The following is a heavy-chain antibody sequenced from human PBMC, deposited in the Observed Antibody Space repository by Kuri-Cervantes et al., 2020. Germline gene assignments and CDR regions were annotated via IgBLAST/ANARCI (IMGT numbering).Heavy chain of an antibody. CDR2: IYSSGTT. J-gene: IGHJ5*02. CDR1: GGSISAYY. Sequence: SQTLSLTCAVSGGSISAYYWSWIRQPPGKGLEWIGYIYSSGTTNYNPSLKSRVTISVDTSKNQFSLKLSSVTAADTAVYYCARHWDDYVVVVISETPGWFDPWGQGTLVTVSS. CDR3: ARHWDDYVVVVISETPGWFDP. D-gene: IGHD2-21*01. V-gene: IGHV4-59*08.